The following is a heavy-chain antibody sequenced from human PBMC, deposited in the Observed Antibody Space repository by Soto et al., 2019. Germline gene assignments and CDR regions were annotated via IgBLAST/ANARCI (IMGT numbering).Heavy chain of an antibody. CDR2: IWYDGSNK. CDR1: GFTFSSYG. D-gene: IGHD3-9*01. V-gene: IGHV3-33*01. CDR3: VRTYYDILTGYYRGNWFDP. Sequence: QVQLVESGGGVVQPGRSLRLSCAASGFTFSSYGMHWVRQAPGKGLEWVAVIWYDGSNKYYADSVKGRFTISRDNSKNTLYLQMNSLRAEDTAVYYCVRTYYDILTGYYRGNWFDPWGQGTLVTVSS. J-gene: IGHJ5*02.